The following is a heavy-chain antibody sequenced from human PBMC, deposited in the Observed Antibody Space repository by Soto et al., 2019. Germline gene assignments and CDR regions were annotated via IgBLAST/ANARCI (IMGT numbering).Heavy chain of an antibody. CDR1: GLTVSSNY. CDR2: IYNSGST. V-gene: IGHV3-66*01. Sequence: GGSLRLSCAASGLTVSSNYMSWVRQAPGKGLEWVSIIYNSGSTYYADSVKGRFAISRDNSKNTLYLQMNSLRADDTAVYYCARDVYSSDLFGSGGENWGQGTLVTVSS. CDR3: ARDVYSSDLFGSGGEN. D-gene: IGHD6-19*01. J-gene: IGHJ4*02.